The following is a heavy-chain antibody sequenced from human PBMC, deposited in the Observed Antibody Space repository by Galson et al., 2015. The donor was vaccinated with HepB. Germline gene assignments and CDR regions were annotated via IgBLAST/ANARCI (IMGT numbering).Heavy chain of an antibody. CDR1: GYTLTELS. CDR3: ATEGSGGQNYFDY. J-gene: IGHJ4*02. Sequence: SWKSSCKVSGYTLTELSMHWVRQAPGKGLEWMGGFDPEDGETINAQKFQGRVTMTEDTSTDTAYMELSSLRSEDTAVYYCATEGSGGQNYFDYWGQGTLVTVSS. D-gene: IGHD3-10*01. V-gene: IGHV1-24*01. CDR2: FDPEDGET.